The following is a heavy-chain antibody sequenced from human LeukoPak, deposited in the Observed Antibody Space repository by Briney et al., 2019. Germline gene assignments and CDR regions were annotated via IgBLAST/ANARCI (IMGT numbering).Heavy chain of an antibody. D-gene: IGHD6-13*01. V-gene: IGHV1-18*01. CDR1: GYTFTSYG. Sequence: ASVRVSCKASGYTFTSYGISWVRQAPGQGLEWMGWISAYNGNTNYAQKLQGRVTMTTDTSTSTAYMELRSLRSDDTAVYYCARVAAAGNWYDPWGQGTLVTVSS. CDR2: ISAYNGNT. CDR3: ARVAAAGNWYDP. J-gene: IGHJ5*02.